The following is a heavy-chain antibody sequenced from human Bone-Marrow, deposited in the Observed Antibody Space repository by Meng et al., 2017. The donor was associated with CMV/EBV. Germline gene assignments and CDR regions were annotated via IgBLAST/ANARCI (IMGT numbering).Heavy chain of an antibody. CDR3: APWGSNWFDP. V-gene: IGHV1-69*05. CDR1: GGTFSSDA. J-gene: IGHJ5*02. D-gene: IGHD3-16*01. CDR2: SSPIFGTA. Sequence: KVSCKASGGTFSSDAISWGRQAPGQGLEWMGGSSPIFGTAKYAQKFQGRVTITTDESTSTAYMELSSLRSEDTAVYYCAPWGSNWFDPWGQGTLVTVSS.